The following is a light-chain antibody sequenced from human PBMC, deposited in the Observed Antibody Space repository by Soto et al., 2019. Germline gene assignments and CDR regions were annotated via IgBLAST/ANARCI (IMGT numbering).Light chain of an antibody. CDR2: LGS. CDR3: MQALQSPWT. Sequence: DIVMTHSPLWLSPTPRAPAPISYRXXXXLLHSSGYKYLDWYLQKPGQSPQLLIYLGSIRASGVPDRFSGSASDTDFTLKISRVEADDVGVYYCMQALQSPWTFGQGTKVDI. CDR1: XXLLHSSGYKY. V-gene: IGKV2-28*01. J-gene: IGKJ1*01.